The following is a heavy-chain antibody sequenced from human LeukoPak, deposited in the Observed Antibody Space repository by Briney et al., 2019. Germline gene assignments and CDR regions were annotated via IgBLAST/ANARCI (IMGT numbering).Heavy chain of an antibody. Sequence: SETLSLTCTVSGGSISSYYWSWIRQPPGKGLEWIGYIYYSGSTNYNPSLKSRVTISVDTSKNQFSLKLSSVTAADTAVYYCARHGAWGSGSYLWFDPWGQGTLVTVSS. J-gene: IGHJ5*02. CDR3: ARHGAWGSGSYLWFDP. V-gene: IGHV4-59*08. CDR2: IYYSGST. CDR1: GGSISSYY. D-gene: IGHD3-10*01.